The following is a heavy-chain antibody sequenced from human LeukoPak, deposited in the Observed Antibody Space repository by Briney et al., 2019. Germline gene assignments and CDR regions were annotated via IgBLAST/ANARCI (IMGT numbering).Heavy chain of an antibody. Sequence: GGSLRLSCAASGFTFSTYGMHWVRQAPGKGLEWVAVIWYDGSNSYYADSVKGRFTISRDNSKNTVYLQMRSLRAEDTAVYYCARDFGGIGHFDYWGREPWSPSPQ. CDR2: IWYDGSNS. CDR3: ARDFGGIGHFDY. V-gene: IGHV3-33*01. CDR1: GFTFSTYG. J-gene: IGHJ4*02. D-gene: IGHD3-10*01.